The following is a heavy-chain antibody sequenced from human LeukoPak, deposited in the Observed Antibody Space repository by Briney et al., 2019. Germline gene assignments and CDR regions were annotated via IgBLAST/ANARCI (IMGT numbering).Heavy chain of an antibody. CDR1: VGTFSSYA. D-gene: IGHD2-15*01. Sequence: SVKVSCKASVGTFSSYAISWVRQAPGQGLEWMGGIIPIFGTANYAQKCKGRVTITADESTSTAYMELSSLRSEDTAVYYCARGDVVVVAAIRPYYYGMDVWGQGTTVTVSS. CDR2: IIPIFGTA. V-gene: IGHV1-69*13. J-gene: IGHJ6*02. CDR3: ARGDVVVVAAIRPYYYGMDV.